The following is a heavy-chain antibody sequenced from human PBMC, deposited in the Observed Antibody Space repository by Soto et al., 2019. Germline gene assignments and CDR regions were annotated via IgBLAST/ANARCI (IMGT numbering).Heavy chain of an antibody. CDR2: IYYSGST. CDR3: ARGYSGYVGLMDV. D-gene: IGHD5-12*01. Sequence: SETLSLTCTVSGGSISSSSYYWGWIRQPPGKGLEWIGSIYYSGSTYYNPSLKSRVTISVDTSKNQFSLKLSSVTAADTAVYYCARGYSGYVGLMDVWGQGTTVTVSS. CDR1: GGSISSSSYY. V-gene: IGHV4-39*01. J-gene: IGHJ6*02.